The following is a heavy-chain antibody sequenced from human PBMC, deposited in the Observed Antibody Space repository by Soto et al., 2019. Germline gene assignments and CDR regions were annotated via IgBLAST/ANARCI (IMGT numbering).Heavy chain of an antibody. D-gene: IGHD2-15*01. CDR3: ARQLSSPVVVVAARAYDAFDI. J-gene: IGHJ3*02. CDR2: ISSSSSYI. V-gene: IGHV3-21*01. CDR1: GFTFSSYS. Sequence: GGSLRLSCAASGFTFSSYSMNWVRQAPGKGLEWVSSISSSSSYIYYADSVKGRFTISRDNAKNSLYLQMNSLRAEDTAVYYCARQLSSPVVVVAARAYDAFDIWGQGTMVTVSS.